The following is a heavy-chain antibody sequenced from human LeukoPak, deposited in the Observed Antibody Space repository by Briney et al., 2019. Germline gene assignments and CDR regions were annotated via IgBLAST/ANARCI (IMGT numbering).Heavy chain of an antibody. CDR1: GYSISSGYY. J-gene: IGHJ4*02. V-gene: IGHV4-61*01. CDR2: IYYSGST. D-gene: IGHD1-26*01. Sequence: PSETLSLTCAVSGYSISSGYYWSWIRQPPGKGLEWIGYIYYSGSTNYNPSLKSRVTISVDTSKNQFSLKLSSVTAADTAVYYCASSSGSYTLDYWGQGTLVTVSS. CDR3: ASSSGSYTLDY.